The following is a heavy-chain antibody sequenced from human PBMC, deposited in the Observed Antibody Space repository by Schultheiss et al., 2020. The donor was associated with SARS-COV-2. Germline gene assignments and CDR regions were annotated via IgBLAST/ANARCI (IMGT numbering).Heavy chain of an antibody. CDR3: AREYYDFWSGYYAGPVGYYYYGMDV. V-gene: IGHV4-4*07. CDR2: IYTSGST. CDR1: GGSFSGYY. D-gene: IGHD3-3*01. Sequence: SETLSLTCAVYGGSFSGYYWGWIRQPAGKGLEWIGRIYTSGSTNYNPSLKSRVTISVDTSKNQFSLKLSSVTAADTAVYYCAREYYDFWSGYYAGPVGYYYYGMDVWGQGTTVTVSS. J-gene: IGHJ6*02.